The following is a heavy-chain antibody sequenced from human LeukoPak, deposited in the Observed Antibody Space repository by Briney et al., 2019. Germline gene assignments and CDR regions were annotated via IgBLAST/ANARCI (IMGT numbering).Heavy chain of an antibody. V-gene: IGHV3-53*01. CDR1: GFTFSSYA. CDR2: IYSGGST. CDR3: ASLSLGHY. D-gene: IGHD6-6*01. Sequence: GGSLRLSCAASGFTFSSYAMSWVRQAPGKGLEWVSVIYSGGSTYYADSVKGRFTISRDTSKNTLSLQMNSLRAEDTAVYYCASLSLGHYWGQGTLVTVSS. J-gene: IGHJ4*02.